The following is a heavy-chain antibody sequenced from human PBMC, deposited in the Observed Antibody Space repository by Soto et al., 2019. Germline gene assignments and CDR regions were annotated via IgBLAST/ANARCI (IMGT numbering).Heavy chain of an antibody. Sequence: GGSLRLSCAASGFTFGSYAMSWVRQAPGKGLEWVSAISGSGGSTYYADSVKGRFTISRDNSKNTLYLQMNSLRAEDTAVYYCAKDPGDTAMAYLRMVDYCGQGTLVTVSS. J-gene: IGHJ4*02. CDR3: AKDPGDTAMAYLRMVDY. D-gene: IGHD5-18*01. CDR1: GFTFGSYA. CDR2: ISGSGGST. V-gene: IGHV3-23*01.